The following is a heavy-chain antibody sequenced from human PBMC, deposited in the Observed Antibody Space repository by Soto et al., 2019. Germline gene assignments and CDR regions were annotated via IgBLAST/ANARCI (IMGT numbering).Heavy chain of an antibody. CDR2: IKSKTDGGTT. Sequence: PGGSLRLSCAASGFTFSNAWMNWVRQAPGKGLEWVGRIKSKTDGGTTDYAAPVKGRFTISRDDSKNTLYLQMNSLKTEDTAVYYCTTDSGAGEWLLSPYYYYGMDVWGQGTTVTVSS. CDR1: GFTFSNAW. V-gene: IGHV3-15*07. J-gene: IGHJ6*02. D-gene: IGHD3-3*01. CDR3: TTDSGAGEWLLSPYYYYGMDV.